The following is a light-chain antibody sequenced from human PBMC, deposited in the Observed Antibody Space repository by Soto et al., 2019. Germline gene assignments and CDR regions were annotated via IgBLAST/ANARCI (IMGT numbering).Light chain of an antibody. J-gene: IGKJ1*01. CDR3: QSPRT. V-gene: IGKV1-5*03. CDR2: KAS. CDR1: QSISSW. Sequence: DIQMTQSPSTLSASVGDRVTITCRASQSISSWLAWYQQKPGKAPKRLIYKASSLESGVPSRFSGSGSGTEFTITISSLQPDDFATYYCQSPRTFGQGTKVEIK.